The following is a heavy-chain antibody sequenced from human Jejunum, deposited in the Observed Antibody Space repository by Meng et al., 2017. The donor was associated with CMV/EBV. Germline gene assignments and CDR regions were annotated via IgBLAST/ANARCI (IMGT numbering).Heavy chain of an antibody. CDR1: GGTIGNYF. CDR3: ASTTHMKYYFDY. Sequence: CTVSGGTIGNYFLTWSRQPPGKGLEWIGYISYTGRTNYNPSLKSRVTISMDTSKNQFSLKLSSVTAADTALYYCASTTHMKYYFDYWGQGTLVTVSS. J-gene: IGHJ4*02. D-gene: IGHD1-1*01. CDR2: ISYTGRT. V-gene: IGHV4-59*13.